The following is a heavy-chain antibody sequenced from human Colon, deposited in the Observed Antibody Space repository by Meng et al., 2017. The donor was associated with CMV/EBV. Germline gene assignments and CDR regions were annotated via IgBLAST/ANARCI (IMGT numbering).Heavy chain of an antibody. Sequence: SETLSLTCTASGGSISSYYWSWIRQPPGKGLEWIGYIYYSGSTNYNPSLKSRVTISVDTSKNQFSLKLSSVTAADTAVYYCARGSKAARQNWFDPWGQGTLVTVSS. CDR2: IYYSGST. J-gene: IGHJ5*02. CDR3: ARGSKAARQNWFDP. D-gene: IGHD6-6*01. CDR1: GGSISSYY. V-gene: IGHV4-59*01.